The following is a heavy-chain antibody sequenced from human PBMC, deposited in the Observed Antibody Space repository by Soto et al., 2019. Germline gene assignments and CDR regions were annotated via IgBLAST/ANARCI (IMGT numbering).Heavy chain of an antibody. CDR1: GFTVSSNY. J-gene: IGHJ6*02. D-gene: IGHD2-15*01. CDR3: ARGAETTRYYYYYYGMDV. V-gene: IGHV3-53*01. CDR2: IYSGGST. Sequence: GGSLRLSCAASGFTVSSNYMSWVRQAPGKGLEWVSVIYSGGSTYYADSVKGRFTISRDNSKNTLYLQMNSLRAEDTAVYYCARGAETTRYYYYYYGMDVWGQGTTVTVSS.